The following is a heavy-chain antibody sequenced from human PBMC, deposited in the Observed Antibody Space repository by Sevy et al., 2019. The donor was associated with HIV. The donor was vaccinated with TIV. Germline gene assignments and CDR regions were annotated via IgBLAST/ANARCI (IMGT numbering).Heavy chain of an antibody. D-gene: IGHD3-10*01. CDR2: ISSSSSYI. CDR1: GFTFSSYS. V-gene: IGHV3-21*01. CDR3: ARDLYYYGSGSYSDDAFDI. Sequence: GGSLRLSCAASGFTFSSYSMNWVRQAPGKGLEWVSSISSSSSYIYYADSVKGRFTISRDNAKNSLYLQMNSLRAEDTAVYYCARDLYYYGSGSYSDDAFDIWGQGTMVTVSS. J-gene: IGHJ3*02.